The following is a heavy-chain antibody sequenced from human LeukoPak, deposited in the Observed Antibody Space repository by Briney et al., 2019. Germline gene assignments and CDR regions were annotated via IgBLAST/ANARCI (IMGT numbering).Heavy chain of an antibody. V-gene: IGHV3-23*01. Sequence: GGSLRLSCEASGFTSSSYAMSWVRQAPGKGLEWVSGISSSGGSTYYADSVKGRFTISRDNSKDTLYLQMNSLRAEDTAVYYCAMYYYDSSGYYRASAFDIWGQGTMVTVSS. CDR1: GFTSSSYA. CDR2: ISSSGGST. D-gene: IGHD3-22*01. CDR3: AMYYYDSSGYYRASAFDI. J-gene: IGHJ3*02.